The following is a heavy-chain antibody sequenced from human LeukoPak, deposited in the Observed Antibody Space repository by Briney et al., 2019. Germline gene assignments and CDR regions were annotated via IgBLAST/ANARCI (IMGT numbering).Heavy chain of an antibody. V-gene: IGHV5-51*01. CDR3: ARRGPVAAAGYYFDY. D-gene: IGHD6-13*01. CDR1: GYSFTTYW. Sequence: PGESLKISCKGSGYSFTTYWIGWVRQMPGKGLEWMGIIYPGDSDTRYSPFLQGQVTISADKSSSTAYLQWSSLRASDTAMYYCARRGPVAAAGYYFDYWGQGTLVTVSS. CDR2: IYPGDSDT. J-gene: IGHJ4*02.